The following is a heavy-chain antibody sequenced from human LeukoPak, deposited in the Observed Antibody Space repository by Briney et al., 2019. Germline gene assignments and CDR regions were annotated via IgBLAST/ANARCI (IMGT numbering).Heavy chain of an antibody. CDR3: AREARIRGARWGY. J-gene: IGHJ4*02. Sequence: PSETLSLTCAVYGGSFSGYYWSWIRQPPGKGLEWIGEINHSGSTNYSPSLKSRVTISVDTSKNQFSLKLSSVTAADTAVYYCAREARIRGARWGYWGQGTLVTVSS. V-gene: IGHV4-34*01. CDR1: GGSFSGYY. D-gene: IGHD3-10*01. CDR2: INHSGST.